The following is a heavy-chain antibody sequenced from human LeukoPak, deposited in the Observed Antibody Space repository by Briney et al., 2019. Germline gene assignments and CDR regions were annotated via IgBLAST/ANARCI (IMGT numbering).Heavy chain of an antibody. CDR2: LSDSGGST. V-gene: IGHV3-23*01. J-gene: IGHJ6*03. CDR3: AKGGAVSSKSITMIRGTRRYYYYMDV. CDR1: GFTFSSCG. Sequence: GGSLRLSCAASGFTFSSCGMSWVRQAPGKGLEWVSALSDSGGSTFYADSVKGRFTISRDNSKNTLYLQLNRLRAEDTAVHYCAKGGAVSSKSITMIRGTRRYYYYMDVWGKGTTVTISS. D-gene: IGHD3-10*01.